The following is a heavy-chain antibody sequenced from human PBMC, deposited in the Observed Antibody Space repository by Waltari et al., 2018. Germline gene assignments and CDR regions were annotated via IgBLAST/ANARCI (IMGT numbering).Heavy chain of an antibody. CDR3: AKDRGVVVIVSYFLDS. J-gene: IGHJ4*02. CDR1: GFTFSNYG. V-gene: IGHV3-30*18. Sequence: QVQLVESGGGVVQPGRSLRLSCAASGFTFSNYGMHWVRQAPGKGLEWVAVISYDGNNKYYADSVKGRFTISRDNSKNTLYLQMNSLRAEDTAVYYCAKDRGVVVIVSYFLDSWGQGTLVTVSS. D-gene: IGHD2-21*01. CDR2: ISYDGNNK.